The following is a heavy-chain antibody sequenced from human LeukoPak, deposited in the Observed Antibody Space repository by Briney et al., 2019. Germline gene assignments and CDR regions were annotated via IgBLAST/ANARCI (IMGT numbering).Heavy chain of an antibody. CDR3: AKGVAAGTWSG. CDR2: ISGSGGST. J-gene: IGHJ4*02. D-gene: IGHD6-13*01. CDR1: GFTFSSYA. Sequence: PGGSLRLSCAASGFTFSSYAMSWVRQAPGKGLEWVSAISGSGGSTYYTDSVKGRFTISRDNSKSTLYLQMNSLRAEDTAVYYCAKGVAAGTWSGWGQGTLVTVSS. V-gene: IGHV3-23*01.